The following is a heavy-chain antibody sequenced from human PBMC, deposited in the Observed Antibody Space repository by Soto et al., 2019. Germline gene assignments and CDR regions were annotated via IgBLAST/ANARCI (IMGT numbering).Heavy chain of an antibody. CDR2: VYSSGTT. V-gene: IGHV4-59*01. CDR3: ARGFSYGLSYFDY. D-gene: IGHD5-18*01. J-gene: IGHJ4*02. CDR1: GGSISTYY. Sequence: PSETLSLTCPVSGGSISTYYLTWIRQSPGKGPEWIGYVYSSGTTNYNPSLKSRVTISGDTSKNQFSLKLTSVTAADTAVYYCARGFSYGLSYFDYWGQGTLVTVSS.